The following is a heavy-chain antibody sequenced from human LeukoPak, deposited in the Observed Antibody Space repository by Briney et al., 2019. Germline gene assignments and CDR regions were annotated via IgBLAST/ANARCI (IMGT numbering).Heavy chain of an antibody. D-gene: IGHD3-10*01. CDR1: GFAFSTYW. CDR2: IHGDGSTA. CDR3: AKDVNSWSLLWFGELLGD. V-gene: IGHV3-74*01. J-gene: IGHJ4*02. Sequence: PGGSLRLSCAASGFAFSTYWIHWVRQAPGKGLVWVSGIHGDGSTANYADSVRGRFTISRDNTKNMLYLQMNSLRAEDTAVYYCAKDVNSWSLLWFGELLGDWGQGTLVTVSS.